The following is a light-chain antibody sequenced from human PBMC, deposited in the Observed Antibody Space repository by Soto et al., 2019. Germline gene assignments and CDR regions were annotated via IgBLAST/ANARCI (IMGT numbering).Light chain of an antibody. J-gene: IGLJ2*01. CDR3: AAWDDSLNGPV. CDR1: SSNIGSNT. Sequence: QSVLTQPPSASGTPRLRVTISCSGSSSNIGSNTVNWYQQLPGTAPKLLIYSNNQRPSGVPDRFSGSKSGTSASLAISGLQPEDEADYYCAAWDDSLNGPVFGGGTKLTVL. CDR2: SNN. V-gene: IGLV1-44*01.